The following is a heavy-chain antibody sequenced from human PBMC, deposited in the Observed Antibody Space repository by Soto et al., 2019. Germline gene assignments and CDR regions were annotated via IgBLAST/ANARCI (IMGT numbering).Heavy chain of an antibody. J-gene: IGHJ4*02. V-gene: IGHV1-69*01. CDR2: IIPMFGTA. CDR1: GGTFSSYA. CDR3: ARDYGHDCSGGSCYLLF. Sequence: QVQLVQSGAEVKKPGSSVRVSCKASGGTFSSYALNWVRQAPGQGLEWMGGIIPMFGTARYAQKFQGRVTITADESTSTVHMELSSLRSEDTAVYYCARDYGHDCSGGSCYLLFWGQGTLVTVSS. D-gene: IGHD2-15*01.